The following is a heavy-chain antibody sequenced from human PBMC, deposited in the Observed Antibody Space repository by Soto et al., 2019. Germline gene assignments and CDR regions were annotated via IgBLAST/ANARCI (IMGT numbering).Heavy chain of an antibody. D-gene: IGHD3-3*01. CDR1: GGSISSYY. CDR3: ARGPYYDFWSPFGATQTNQNWFDP. Sequence: SETLSLTCTVSGGSISSYYWSWIRQPPGKGLEWIGYIYYSGSTNYNPSLKSRVTISVDTSKNQFSLKLSSVTAADTAVYYCARGPYYDFWSPFGATQTNQNWFDPWGQGTLVTVSS. J-gene: IGHJ5*02. V-gene: IGHV4-59*01. CDR2: IYYSGST.